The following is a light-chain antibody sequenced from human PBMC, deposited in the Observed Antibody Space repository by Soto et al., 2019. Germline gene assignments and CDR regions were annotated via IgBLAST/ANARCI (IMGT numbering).Light chain of an antibody. V-gene: IGKV4-1*01. CDR3: QQYYITPPWT. J-gene: IGKJ1*01. CDR2: WAS. Sequence: DIVMTQSPDSLAVSLGERATINCKSSQSVLYSSNNKNYLAWYQQKPGQPPKLLIYWASTRESGVPDRFSGSRSGTDFTLTISSLQAEDVAVYFCQQYYITPPWTFGQGTKVEIK. CDR1: QSVLYSSNNKNY.